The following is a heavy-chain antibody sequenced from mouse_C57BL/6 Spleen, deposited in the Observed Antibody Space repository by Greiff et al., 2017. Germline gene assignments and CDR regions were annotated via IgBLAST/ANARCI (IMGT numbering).Heavy chain of an antibody. V-gene: IGHV2-3*01. J-gene: IGHJ1*03. Sequence: VQLQQSGPGLVAPSQSLSITCTVSGFSLTSYGVSWVRQPPGKGLEWLGVIWGDGSTNYHSALISRLSISKDNSKSQVFLKLNSLQTDDPATYYCAKPGDYYGSSYVDWYFDVWGTGTTVTVSS. CDR1: GFSLTSYG. D-gene: IGHD1-1*01. CDR2: IWGDGST. CDR3: AKPGDYYGSSYVDWYFDV.